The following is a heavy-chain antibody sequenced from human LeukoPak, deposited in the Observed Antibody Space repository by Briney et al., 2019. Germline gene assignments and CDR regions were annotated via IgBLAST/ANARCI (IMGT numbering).Heavy chain of an antibody. CDR2: INPNSGGT. D-gene: IGHD6-13*01. CDR1: GYTFTGYY. V-gene: IGHV1-2*06. Sequence: GASVKVSCKASGYTFTGYYMHWVRQAPGQGLEWMGRINPNSGGTNYAQKFQGRVTMTRDTSISTAYMELSRLRSDDTAVYYCATDSASIAAAGTLFDYWGQGTLVTVSS. J-gene: IGHJ4*02. CDR3: ATDSASIAAAGTLFDY.